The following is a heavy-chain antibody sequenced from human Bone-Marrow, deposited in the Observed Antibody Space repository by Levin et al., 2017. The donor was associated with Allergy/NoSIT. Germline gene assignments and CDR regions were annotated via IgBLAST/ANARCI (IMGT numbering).Heavy chain of an antibody. Sequence: SETLSLTCTVSGYSISSGYYWGWIRQPPGKGLEWIGSIYHSGSTYYNPSLKSRVTISVDTSKNQFSLKLSSVTAADTAVYYCARDSIAVAGYYFDYWGQGTLVTVSS. CDR2: IYHSGST. D-gene: IGHD6-19*01. CDR1: GYSISSGYY. J-gene: IGHJ4*02. V-gene: IGHV4-38-2*02. CDR3: ARDSIAVAGYYFDY.